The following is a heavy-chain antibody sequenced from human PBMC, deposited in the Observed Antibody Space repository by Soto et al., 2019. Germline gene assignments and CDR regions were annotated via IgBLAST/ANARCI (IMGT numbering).Heavy chain of an antibody. D-gene: IGHD5-18*01. CDR3: ASARQRDTGRGLDV. CDR2: ISYSVST. CDR1: GYSINNYF. V-gene: IGHV4-59*01. J-gene: IGHJ6*02. Sequence: TSETLSLTCTISGYSINNYFWNWIRQSPGKGLEWIGYISYSVSTSYNLSLQSRVTISSETSKHQFSLELSPVTAADRDVYYCASARQRDTGRGLDVWGQGTTVTVSS.